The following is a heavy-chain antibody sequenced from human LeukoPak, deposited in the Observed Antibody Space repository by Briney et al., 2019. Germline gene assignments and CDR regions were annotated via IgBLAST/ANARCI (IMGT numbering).Heavy chain of an antibody. Sequence: PGGSLRLSCAASGFTFSDYYMSWIRQAPGKGLEWVSYISSSGSTIYYADSVKGRFTISRDNAKNSLYLQMNSLRAEDTAVYYCARDLGLIEATIQGAFDYWGQGTLVTVSS. CDR1: GFTFSDYY. D-gene: IGHD5-12*01. CDR3: ARDLGLIEATIQGAFDY. CDR2: ISSSGSTI. J-gene: IGHJ4*02. V-gene: IGHV3-11*01.